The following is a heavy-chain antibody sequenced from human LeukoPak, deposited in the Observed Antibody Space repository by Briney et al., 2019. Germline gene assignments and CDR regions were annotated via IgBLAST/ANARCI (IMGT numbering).Heavy chain of an antibody. CDR2: IYSGGST. V-gene: IGHV3-53*01. Sequence: GGSLRLPCAASGFTVSNNYMSWVRQAPGKGLEWVSVIYSGGSTYYADFVKGRFTISRDTSRNTLFLHMNSLGAEDTAVYYCATLYGSGSFWGQGTLVTVSS. D-gene: IGHD3-10*01. CDR1: GFTVSNNY. J-gene: IGHJ4*02. CDR3: ATLYGSGSF.